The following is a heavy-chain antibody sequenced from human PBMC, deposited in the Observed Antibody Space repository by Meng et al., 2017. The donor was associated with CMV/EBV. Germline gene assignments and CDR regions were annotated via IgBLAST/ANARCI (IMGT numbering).Heavy chain of an antibody. Sequence: GESLKISCAASGFTFDDYTMHWVRQAPGKGLEWVSLISWDGGSTYYADSVKGRFTISRDNSKNSLYLQMNSLRTEDTALYYCAKGKGGGLDYWGQGTLVTVSS. V-gene: IGHV3-43*01. CDR3: AKGKGGGLDY. J-gene: IGHJ4*02. CDR2: ISWDGGST. CDR1: GFTFDDYT.